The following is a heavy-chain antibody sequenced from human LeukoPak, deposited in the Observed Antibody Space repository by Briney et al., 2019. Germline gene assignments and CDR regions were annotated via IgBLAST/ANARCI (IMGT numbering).Heavy chain of an antibody. CDR1: GLTVNSNY. CDR2: IYSDGAT. D-gene: IGHD2-15*01. V-gene: IGHV3-53*01. Sequence: GGSLRLSCVASGLTVNSNYMSWVSQAPGKGLEWVSIIYSDGATYYSDSVKGRFTISRDISKNTLHLQMDSLRAEDTALYYCAGAIPRMITWGQGTPVVVS. CDR3: AGAIPRMIT. J-gene: IGHJ5*02.